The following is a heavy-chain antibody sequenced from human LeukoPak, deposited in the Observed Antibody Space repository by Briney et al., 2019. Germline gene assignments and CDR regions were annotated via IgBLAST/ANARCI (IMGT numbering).Heavy chain of an antibody. CDR3: VRVAKERVGGVYYFDY. CDR2: IGTAGDT. CDR1: GFTFSDYD. Sequence: PGGSPRLSCAASGFTFSDYDMRWVRQATGKGLEWVSAIGTAGDTYYTGSVKGRFTISRENAKNSLYLQMNSLRAGDTAVYYCVRVAKERVGGVYYFDYWGQGIPVTVSS. D-gene: IGHD1-1*01. V-gene: IGHV3-13*01. J-gene: IGHJ4*02.